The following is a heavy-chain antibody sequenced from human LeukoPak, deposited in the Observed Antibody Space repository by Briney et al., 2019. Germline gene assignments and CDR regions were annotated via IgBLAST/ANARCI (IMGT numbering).Heavy chain of an antibody. CDR1: GYTFTDYY. D-gene: IGHD3-10*01. Sequence: ASVKVSCKASGYTFTDYYVYWLRQAPGQGPEWMGWVNPNSGGTQYVKKFQGRVTMTRDTSISTAYMELSRLRSDDAAVYYCARDLPTYGSGGDNYYFDYWGQGTLVTVSS. V-gene: IGHV1-2*02. J-gene: IGHJ4*02. CDR2: VNPNSGGT. CDR3: ARDLPTYGSGGDNYYFDY.